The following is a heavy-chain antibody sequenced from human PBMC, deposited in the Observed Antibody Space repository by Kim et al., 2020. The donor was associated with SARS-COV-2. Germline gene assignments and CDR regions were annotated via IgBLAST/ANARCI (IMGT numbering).Heavy chain of an antibody. V-gene: IGHV3-9*02. Sequence: GGSLRLSCAASGFTSNIYAMHWVRQVPGKGLKWVAGFNLDIIRTGYSDSVRGRFTIFSDNAKNTLYLQMNSLRVDDTALYFCVRDTSPGGADVWGQGTTVTVSS. J-gene: IGHJ6*02. CDR1: GFTSNIYA. CDR3: VRDTSPGGADV. CDR2: FNLDIIRT. D-gene: IGHD3-16*01.